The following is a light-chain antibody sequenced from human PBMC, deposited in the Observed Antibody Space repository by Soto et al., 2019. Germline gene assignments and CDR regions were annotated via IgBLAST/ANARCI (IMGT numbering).Light chain of an antibody. Sequence: QSALTQPASVSGSPGQSITISCTGTSSDVGGHDHVSWYQQHPGKVPKLMIYDVTDRPSGVSNRFSGSKSGNTASLTISGLQAEDEADYYCCSYTSSITDVFGTGTKVTVL. V-gene: IGLV2-14*01. CDR2: DVT. CDR3: CSYTSSITDV. CDR1: SSDVGGHDH. J-gene: IGLJ1*01.